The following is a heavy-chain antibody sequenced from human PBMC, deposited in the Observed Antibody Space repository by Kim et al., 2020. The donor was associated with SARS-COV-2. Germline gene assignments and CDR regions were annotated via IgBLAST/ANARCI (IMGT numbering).Heavy chain of an antibody. CDR2: EK. CDR3: ARGGYSNFDF. J-gene: IGHJ4*02. V-gene: IGHV3-7*01. D-gene: IGHD4-4*01. Sequence: EKNYVGSVKGRFIISRDNAKSSLYLQMNFLTADDTAVFYCARGGYSNFDFWGQGTRVTVSS.